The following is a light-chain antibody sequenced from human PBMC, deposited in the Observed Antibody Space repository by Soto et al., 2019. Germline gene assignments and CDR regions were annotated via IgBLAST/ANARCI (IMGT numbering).Light chain of an antibody. CDR3: QQFDYSRWT. V-gene: IGKV3-20*01. J-gene: IGKJ1*01. CDR2: GTS. CDR1: QSVSTSN. Sequence: ETVLTQSPGTLSLSPGERATLSCRASQSVSTSNLAWYQQRPGQAPRLLIYGTSSRATGIPDRFSGSASGTDFTLTISRLEPEDFAVYYCQQFDYSRWTFGQGTKVEIK.